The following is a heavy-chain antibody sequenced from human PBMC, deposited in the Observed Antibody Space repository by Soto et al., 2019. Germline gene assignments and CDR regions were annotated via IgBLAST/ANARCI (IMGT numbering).Heavy chain of an antibody. D-gene: IGHD2-2*02. CDR2: ISSSSSYI. CDR3: AREAYCSSTSCYIDY. CDR1: GFTFSSYS. V-gene: IGHV3-21*01. J-gene: IGHJ4*02. Sequence: EVPLVESGGGLVQPGGSLRLSCAASGFTFSSYSMNWVRQAPGKGLEWVSSISSSSSYIYYADSVKGRFTISRDNAKNSLYLQMNSLRAEDTAVYYCAREAYCSSTSCYIDYWGQGTLVTVSS.